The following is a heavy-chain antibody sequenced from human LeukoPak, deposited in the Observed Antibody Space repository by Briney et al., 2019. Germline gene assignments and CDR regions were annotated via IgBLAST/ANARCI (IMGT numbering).Heavy chain of an antibody. D-gene: IGHD3-22*01. CDR2: ISAYNGNT. Sequence: ASVKVSCKASGYTFTSYDISWVRQAPGQGLEWMGWISAYNGNTNYAQKLQGRVTMTTDTSTSTAYMELRSLRSDDTAVYYCARDRDSSGYYESPFDYWGQGTLVTVSS. CDR1: GYTFTSYD. J-gene: IGHJ4*02. V-gene: IGHV1-18*01. CDR3: ARDRDSSGYYESPFDY.